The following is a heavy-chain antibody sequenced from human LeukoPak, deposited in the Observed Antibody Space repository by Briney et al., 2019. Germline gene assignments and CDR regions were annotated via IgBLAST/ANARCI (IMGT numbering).Heavy chain of an antibody. J-gene: IGHJ4*02. Sequence: QPGRSQRLSCAASGFTFSTYGMHWVRQAPGKGLEWVAVISYDGSNKYYADSVKGRFTIYRDNSKNTLYLQMNSLRAEDTAVYYCAKDRLSSGWYGDYWGQGTLVTVSS. CDR2: ISYDGSNK. D-gene: IGHD6-19*01. CDR3: AKDRLSSGWYGDY. V-gene: IGHV3-30*18. CDR1: GFTFSTYG.